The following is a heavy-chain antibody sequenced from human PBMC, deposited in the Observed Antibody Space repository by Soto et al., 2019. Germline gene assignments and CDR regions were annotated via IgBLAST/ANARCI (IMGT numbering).Heavy chain of an antibody. CDR2: IYYSGST. CDR1: GDSISSYY. CDR3: TRGPGIAAL. Sequence: QVQLQESGPGLVKPSETLSLTCTVSGDSISSYYWSWIRQPPGKGLEWIGYIYYSGSTNYNPSLKSRVTISVDTSKNQSPLKLSSVTAADTAVYYCTRGPGIAALWGQGTLVTVSS. V-gene: IGHV4-59*01. D-gene: IGHD6-13*01. J-gene: IGHJ4*02.